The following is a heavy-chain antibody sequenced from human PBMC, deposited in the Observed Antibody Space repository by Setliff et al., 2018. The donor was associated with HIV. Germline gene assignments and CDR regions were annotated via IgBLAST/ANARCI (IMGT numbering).Heavy chain of an antibody. D-gene: IGHD3-10*01. V-gene: IGHV4-4*07. Sequence: SETLSLTCTVSGGSISSYSWNWIRQSAGKGLEWIGRIDTSESTNYNPSLKSRVTMSVDTSNHQFSLKLRSVTAADTAVYYCARSGFGYYYYYMDVWGKGTTVTVSS. CDR1: GGSISSYS. CDR3: ARSGFGYYYYYMDV. CDR2: IDTSEST. J-gene: IGHJ6*03.